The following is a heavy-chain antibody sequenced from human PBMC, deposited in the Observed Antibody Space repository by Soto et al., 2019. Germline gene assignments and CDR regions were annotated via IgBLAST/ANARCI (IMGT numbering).Heavy chain of an antibody. CDR3: MRYMTLCRLDS. V-gene: IGHV3-74*03. Sequence: EVQLVESGGGLVQPGESLRLSCAASGLTFRSYWMHWVRQAPGKGLVWVSRINTDGSVAMYVDSVKGRFTISRDNAKNTLYLYMNSLRAVDSLVYYCMRYMTLCRLDSWGQGTLVTVSS. D-gene: IGHD1-20*01. CDR1: GLTFRSYW. J-gene: IGHJ4*02. CDR2: INTDGSVA.